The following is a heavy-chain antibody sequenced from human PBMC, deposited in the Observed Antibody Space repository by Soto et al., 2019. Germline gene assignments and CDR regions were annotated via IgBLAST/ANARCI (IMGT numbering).Heavy chain of an antibody. D-gene: IGHD5-18*01. Sequence: QVQLQESGPGLVKPSQTLSLTCTVSGGSISSGGYYWSWIRQHPGKGLEWIGYIYYSGSTYYNPSLKSRVTIXAXTXXNQFSLKLSSVTAADPAVYYCARSGYSYGPNPLLYWGQGTLVTVSS. CDR3: ARSGYSYGPNPLLY. V-gene: IGHV4-31*03. J-gene: IGHJ4*02. CDR2: IYYSGST. CDR1: GGSISSGGYY.